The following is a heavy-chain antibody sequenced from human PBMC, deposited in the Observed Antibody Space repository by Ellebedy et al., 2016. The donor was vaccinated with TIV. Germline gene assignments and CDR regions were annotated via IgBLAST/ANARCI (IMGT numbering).Heavy chain of an antibody. CDR1: GFSFGSYW. CDR2: IYQDGSVQ. Sequence: GGSLRLSCAASGFSFGSYWMTWVRQAPGKGLQWVANIYQDGSVQYYVDSVKGRFTISRDNADNSLFLQMNSLRAEDTAVYYCARRGSYGDYAVQINSWFDTWGRGTLVAVSS. J-gene: IGHJ5*02. V-gene: IGHV3-7*01. CDR3: ARRGSYGDYAVQINSWFDT. D-gene: IGHD4-17*01.